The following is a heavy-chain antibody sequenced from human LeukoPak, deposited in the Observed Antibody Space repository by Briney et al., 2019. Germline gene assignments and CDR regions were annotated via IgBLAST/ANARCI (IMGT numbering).Heavy chain of an antibody. CDR1: GGSINSNNW. CDR3: AKITSGWKEYYFDY. J-gene: IGHJ4*02. D-gene: IGHD6-19*01. V-gene: IGHV4-4*02. CDR2: IYHSGST. Sequence: SGTLSLTCAVSGGSINSNNWWSWVRQPPGKGLEWIGEIYHSGSTNYNPSLKSRVTISVDKSKKQFSLKLSSVTAADTAVYYCAKITSGWKEYYFDYWGQGTLVTVSS.